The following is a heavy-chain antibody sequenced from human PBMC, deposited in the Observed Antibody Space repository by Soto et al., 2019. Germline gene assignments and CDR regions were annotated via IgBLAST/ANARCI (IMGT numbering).Heavy chain of an antibody. CDR1: GFTFSSYG. V-gene: IGHV3-30*18. D-gene: IGHD6-19*01. CDR2: ISYDGSNK. CDR3: AKGLQWLVLFNAFDI. Sequence: GESLKISCAASGFTFSSYGMHWVRQAPGKGLEWVAVISYDGSNKYYADSVKGRFTISRDNSKNTLYLQMNSLRAEDTAVYYCAKGLQWLVLFNAFDIWGQGTMVTVSS. J-gene: IGHJ3*02.